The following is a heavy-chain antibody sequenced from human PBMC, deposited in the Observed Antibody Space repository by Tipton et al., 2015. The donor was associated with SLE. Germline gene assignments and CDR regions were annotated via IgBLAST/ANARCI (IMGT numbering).Heavy chain of an antibody. J-gene: IGHJ6*03. CDR3: ARLNGISSEHSYNYYVDV. CDR1: GYSFTNYW. Sequence: QLVQSGAEERKPGESLKVSCKASGYSFTNYWIGWVRQMPGKGLEWMGIIYPDDSDTIYSPSFEGQVTISADKSISTAYLQWGSLKASDTAIYYCARLNGISSEHSYNYYVDVWGKGTTVTVSS. CDR2: IYPDDSDT. V-gene: IGHV5-51*03. D-gene: IGHD2-8*01.